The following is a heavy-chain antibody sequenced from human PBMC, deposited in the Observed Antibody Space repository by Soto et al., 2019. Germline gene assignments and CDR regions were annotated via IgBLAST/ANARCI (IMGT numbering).Heavy chain of an antibody. Sequence: SETLSLTCAVYGGSFSGYYWSWIRQPPGKGLEWIGEINHSGSTNYNPSLKSRVTISVDTSKNQFSLKLSSVTAADTAVYYCARGYMVVGATKYNWFDPWGQGTLVTVSS. CDR1: GGSFSGYY. V-gene: IGHV4-34*01. CDR2: INHSGST. J-gene: IGHJ5*02. D-gene: IGHD1-26*01. CDR3: ARGYMVVGATKYNWFDP.